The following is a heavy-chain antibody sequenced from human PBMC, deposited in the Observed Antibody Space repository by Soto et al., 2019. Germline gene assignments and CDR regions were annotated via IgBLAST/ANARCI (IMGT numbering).Heavy chain of an antibody. Sequence: SETLSLTCTVSGGSVSSGSYYWNWIRQPPGKGLEWIGYIYYSGSTNYNPSLKSRVTISVDASKNQFSLKLSAVTAADTAVYYCARVAQQLAFDYWGQGTQVTVSS. CDR3: ARVAQQLAFDY. CDR1: GGSVSSGSYY. J-gene: IGHJ4*02. V-gene: IGHV4-61*01. CDR2: IYYSGST. D-gene: IGHD6-13*01.